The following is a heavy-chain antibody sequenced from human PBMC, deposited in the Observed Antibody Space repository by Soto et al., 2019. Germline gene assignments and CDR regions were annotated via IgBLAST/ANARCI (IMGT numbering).Heavy chain of an antibody. J-gene: IGHJ3*02. CDR2: IYYSGST. Sequence: SEALSLTCTVSGGSISSYYWSWIRQPPGKGLEWIGYIYYSGSTNYNPSLKSRVTISVDTSKNQFSLKLSSVTAADTAVYYCAREIAAAPDAFYSWGKGIMVTVSS. D-gene: IGHD6-13*01. CDR3: AREIAAAPDAFYS. V-gene: IGHV4-59*01. CDR1: GGSISSYY.